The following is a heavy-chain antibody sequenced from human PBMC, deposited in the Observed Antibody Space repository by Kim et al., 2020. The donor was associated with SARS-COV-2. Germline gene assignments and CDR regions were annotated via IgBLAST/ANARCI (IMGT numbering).Heavy chain of an antibody. CDR3: AREYYYDSSGQYYFDY. D-gene: IGHD3-22*01. Sequence: VKVSCKASGGTFSSYAISWVRQAPGQGLEWMGGIIPIFGTANYAQKFQGRVTITADESTSTAYMELSSLRSEDTAVYYCAREYYYDSSGQYYFDYWGQGTLVTVSS. J-gene: IGHJ4*02. CDR1: GGTFSSYA. CDR2: IIPIFGTA. V-gene: IGHV1-69*01.